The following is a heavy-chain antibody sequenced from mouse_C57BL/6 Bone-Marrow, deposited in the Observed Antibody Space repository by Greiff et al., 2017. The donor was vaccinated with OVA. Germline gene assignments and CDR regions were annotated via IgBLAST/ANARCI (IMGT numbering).Heavy chain of an antibody. CDR2: IDPENGDT. Sequence: VQLKQSGAELVRPGASVKLSCTASGFNIKDDYMHWVKQRPEQGLEWIGWIDPENGDTEYASKFQGKATITADTSSNTAYLQLSSLTSDETAVYYCTTGITTVVAPPLLYYWGQGTTLTVSS. CDR1: GFNIKDDY. J-gene: IGHJ2*01. CDR3: TTGITTVVAPPLLYY. D-gene: IGHD1-1*01. V-gene: IGHV14-4*01.